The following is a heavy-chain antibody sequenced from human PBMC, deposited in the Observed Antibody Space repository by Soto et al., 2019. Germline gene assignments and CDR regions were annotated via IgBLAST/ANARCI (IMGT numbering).Heavy chain of an antibody. D-gene: IGHD3-10*01. V-gene: IGHV3-48*02. CDR3: AGDLRNYGSVSSG. Sequence: GGSLRLSCAASGFTFSSSSMNWVRQAPGKGLEWVSYISSGSSTRYYADSVKGRFTISGDNAKNSLYLQMNSLRDEDTAVYYCAGDLRNYGSVSSGWGQGTLVTVSS. CDR2: ISSGSSTR. J-gene: IGHJ4*02. CDR1: GFTFSSSS.